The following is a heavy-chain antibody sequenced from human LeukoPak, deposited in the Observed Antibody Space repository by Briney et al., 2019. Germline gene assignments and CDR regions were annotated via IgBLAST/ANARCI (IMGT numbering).Heavy chain of an antibody. V-gene: IGHV3-48*01. CDR2: ISSSSSTI. J-gene: IGHJ4*02. Sequence: AGGSLRLSCADSGFTFSSYSMNWVRQAPGKGLEWVSYISSSSSTIYYADSVKGRFTISRDNSKNTVYLQMNSLRVEDTAVYYCTRGGSVPATRSFDYWGQGTLVTVSS. CDR1: GFTFSSYS. D-gene: IGHD6-19*01. CDR3: TRGGSVPATRSFDY.